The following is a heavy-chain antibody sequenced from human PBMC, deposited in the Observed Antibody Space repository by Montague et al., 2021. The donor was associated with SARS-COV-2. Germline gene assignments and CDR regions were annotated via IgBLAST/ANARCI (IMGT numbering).Heavy chain of an antibody. D-gene: IGHD2-2*01. CDR1: GGSLSGYY. Sequence: SETLSLTCAVYGGSLSGYYWSWIRQPPGEGLEWIAEISHSGSTSYNLSLKSRVTISVDTSKSQFSLKLSSATAADMAVYYCVRVPYRLLFVPRYYGMDVWGQGTTVTVSS. J-gene: IGHJ6*02. CDR3: VRVPYRLLFVPRYYGMDV. CDR2: ISHSGST. V-gene: IGHV4-34*01.